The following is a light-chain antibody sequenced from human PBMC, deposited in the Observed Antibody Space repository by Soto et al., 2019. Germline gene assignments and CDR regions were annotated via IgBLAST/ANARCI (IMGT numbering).Light chain of an antibody. V-gene: IGLV2-14*01. CDR3: SSYTSSSTLYV. J-gene: IGLJ1*01. CDR1: GSDVGGYNY. Sequence: ALTQPASVSGSPGQSITISCTGTGSDVGGYNYVSWYQQHPGKAPKLMIYDVSNRPSGVSNRFSGSKSGNTASLTISGLQAEDEADYYCSSYTSSSTLYVFGTGTKVTVL. CDR2: DVS.